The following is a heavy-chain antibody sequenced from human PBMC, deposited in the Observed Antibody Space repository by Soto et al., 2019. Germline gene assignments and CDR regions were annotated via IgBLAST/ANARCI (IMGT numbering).Heavy chain of an antibody. D-gene: IGHD3-10*01. CDR2: IYYSGST. CDR3: ARRSYYGSGSIFDY. CDR1: GGSISSSGYY. J-gene: IGHJ4*02. Sequence: QLQLQESGPGLVKPSETLSLTCTVSGGSISSSGYYWGWIRQPPGKGLDWIGNIYYSGSTNYNPSLKSRVTISVDTSKNQSSLKVSSVTAADTAVYYCARRSYYGSGSIFDYWGQGTLVTVSS. V-gene: IGHV4-39*01.